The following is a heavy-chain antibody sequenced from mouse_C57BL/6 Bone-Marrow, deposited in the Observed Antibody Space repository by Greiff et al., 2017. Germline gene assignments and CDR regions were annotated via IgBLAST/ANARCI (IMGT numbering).Heavy chain of an antibody. CDR1: GYTFTDYY. J-gene: IGHJ1*03. CDR2: INPNNGGT. D-gene: IGHD1-1*01. CDR3: ARFGSSNWYFDV. V-gene: IGHV1-26*01. Sequence: EVQLQQSGPELVKPGASVKISCKASGYTFTDYYMNWVKQSHGKSLEWIGDINPNNGGTSYNQKFKGKATLTVDKSSSTAYMELRSLTSEDSAVYYCARFGSSNWYFDVWGTGTTVTVSS.